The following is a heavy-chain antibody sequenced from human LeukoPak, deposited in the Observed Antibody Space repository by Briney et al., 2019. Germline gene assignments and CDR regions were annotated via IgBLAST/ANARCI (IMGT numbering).Heavy chain of an antibody. Sequence: KTSETLSRTGSVSGGSISTDYWSWIRQPPGKGLEWIGYINYSGSTYYNPSLRSRVTISVDVSTNQLSLTLTSVTDADTALYYCARIPPRRTLGKGGAFDIWGQGTLVSVHS. CDR1: GGSISTDY. CDR3: ARIPPRRTLGKGGAFDI. D-gene: IGHD1/OR15-1a*01. CDR2: INYSGST. J-gene: IGHJ3*02. V-gene: IGHV4-59*01.